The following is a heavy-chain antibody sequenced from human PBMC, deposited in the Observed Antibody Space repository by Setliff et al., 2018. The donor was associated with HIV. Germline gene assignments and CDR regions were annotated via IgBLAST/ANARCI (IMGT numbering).Heavy chain of an antibody. CDR3: ARGARLLAGYSDRWDYYYMAV. V-gene: IGHV4-61*09. CDR2: IYSTGST. Sequence: PSETLSLTCSVSGGSIRSGSYYWSWIRQPAGKGLEWIGHIYSTGSTRYNPSLESRLTILVDTSRNQFSLKVNSVTAADTAVYYCARGARLLAGYSDRWDYYYMAVWGKGTTVTVSS. CDR1: GGSIRSGSYY. J-gene: IGHJ6*03. D-gene: IGHD6-13*01.